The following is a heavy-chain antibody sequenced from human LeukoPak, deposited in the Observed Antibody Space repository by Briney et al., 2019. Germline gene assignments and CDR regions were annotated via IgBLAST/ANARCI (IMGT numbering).Heavy chain of an antibody. CDR2: IYPGDSDT. V-gene: IGHV5-51*01. D-gene: IGHD6-6*01. CDR1: GYSFTSYW. CDR3: AISPAIAARRKYYYYYYGMDV. J-gene: IGHJ6*02. Sequence: GESLKISCKGSGYSFTSYWLGWVRQMPGKGLEWMGIIYPGDSDTRYSPSFQAHVPTPADKSLSTAYLQWSSLKASDTAMYYSAISPAIAARRKYYYYYYGMDVWGQGTPVTVSS.